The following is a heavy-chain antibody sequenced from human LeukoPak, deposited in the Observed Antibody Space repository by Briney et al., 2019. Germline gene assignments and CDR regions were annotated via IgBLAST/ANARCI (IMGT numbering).Heavy chain of an antibody. J-gene: IGHJ4*02. V-gene: IGHV3-21*01. D-gene: IGHD3-10*01. CDR3: AREWLVRGTLDY. Sequence: GRSLRLSCAASGFTFSSYSMNWVRQAPGKGLEWVSSISSSSSYICYADSVKGRFTISRDNAKNSLYLQMNSLRAEDTAVYYCAREWLVRGTLDYWGQGTLVTVSS. CDR2: ISSSSSYI. CDR1: GFTFSSYS.